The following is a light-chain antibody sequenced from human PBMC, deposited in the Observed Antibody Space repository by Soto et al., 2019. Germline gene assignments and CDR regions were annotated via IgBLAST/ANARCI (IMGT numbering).Light chain of an antibody. CDR2: DVT. J-gene: IGLJ1*01. CDR1: SSDVGTYDY. CDR3: SSYTTSSSYV. Sequence: QSVLPHPASVYGSPVQSITISYPGTSSDVGTYDYVSWYQHHPGKAPIPMVYDVTNRPSGVSNRFSGSKSGNTASLTISGLQAEDEADYYCSSYTTSSSYVFGTGTKVTVL. V-gene: IGLV2-14*03.